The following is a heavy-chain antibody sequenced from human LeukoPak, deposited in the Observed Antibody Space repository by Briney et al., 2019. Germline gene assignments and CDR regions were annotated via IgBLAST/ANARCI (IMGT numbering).Heavy chain of an antibody. CDR3: ARQLVTARYFQY. J-gene: IGHJ1*01. CDR1: GETFSGHY. D-gene: IGHD2-21*02. Sequence: PSETLSLTCAVYGETFSGHYWSWIRQPPGKGLEWIGEINDSGSTTYTPSLESRLTIPVDTSKNQFSLKLNSISAADTAIYYCARQLVTARYFQYWGQGTLVTVSS. V-gene: IGHV4-34*01. CDR2: INDSGST.